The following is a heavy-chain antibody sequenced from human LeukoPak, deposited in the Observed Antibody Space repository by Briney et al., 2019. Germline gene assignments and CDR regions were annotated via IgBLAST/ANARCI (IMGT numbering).Heavy chain of an antibody. CDR3: ARLPKYSSSHFDY. V-gene: IGHV4-39*01. CDR2: IYYSGST. D-gene: IGHD6-6*01. Sequence: PSETLSLTCTVSGDSISSSSYYWGWIRQPPGKGLEWIGSIYYSGSTYYNPSLKSRVTISVDTSKNQFSLKLSSVTAADTAVYYCARLPKYSSSHFDYWGQGTLVTVSS. CDR1: GDSISSSSYY. J-gene: IGHJ4*02.